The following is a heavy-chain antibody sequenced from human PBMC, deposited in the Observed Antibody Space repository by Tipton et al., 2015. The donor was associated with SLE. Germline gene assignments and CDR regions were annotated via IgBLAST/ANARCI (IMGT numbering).Heavy chain of an antibody. CDR2: INYSGST. J-gene: IGHJ4*02. CDR1: GGSFSGYH. Sequence: LRLSCTIYGGSFSGYHWSWIRQAPGKGLQWIGEINYSGSTNYNPSLESRVTISIGTSKNQLYLKLSSVTAADPAVYYCARDHVTRQPSRFGFDSWGQGTLITASS. CDR3: ARDHVTRQPSRFGFDS. V-gene: IGHV4-34*01. D-gene: IGHD3-16*01.